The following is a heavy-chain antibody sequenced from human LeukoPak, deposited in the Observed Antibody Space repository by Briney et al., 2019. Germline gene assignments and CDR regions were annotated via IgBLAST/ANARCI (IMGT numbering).Heavy chain of an antibody. CDR3: ARGHGSGWYSAFDI. J-gene: IGHJ3*02. D-gene: IGHD6-19*01. CDR1: GGSISSGSYY. CDR2: IYTSGST. V-gene: IGHV4-61*02. Sequence: PSETLSLTCTVSGGSISSGSYYWSWIRQPAGKGLEWIGRIYTSGSTNYNPSLKSRVTISVDTSKNQFSLKLSSVTAADTAVYYCARGHGSGWYSAFDIWGQGTMVTVSS.